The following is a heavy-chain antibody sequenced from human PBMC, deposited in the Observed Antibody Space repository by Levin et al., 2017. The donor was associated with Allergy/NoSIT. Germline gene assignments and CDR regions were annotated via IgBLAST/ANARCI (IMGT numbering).Heavy chain of an antibody. Sequence: SQTLSLPCAVYGGSFRDYYWSWIRQPPGKGLEWIGEINHNGNTNYNPALKSRVTISVDTSKNQFSLKMRSVTAADTAVYYCARRVLRYFDWLSHNWFDPWGQGTLVTVSS. CDR2: INHNGNT. CDR3: ARRVLRYFDWLSHNWFDP. CDR1: GGSFRDYY. V-gene: IGHV4-34*01. J-gene: IGHJ5*02. D-gene: IGHD3-9*01.